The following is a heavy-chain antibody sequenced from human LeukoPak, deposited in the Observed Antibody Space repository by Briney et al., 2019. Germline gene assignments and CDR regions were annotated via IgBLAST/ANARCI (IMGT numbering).Heavy chain of an antibody. J-gene: IGHJ6*02. D-gene: IGHD1-1*01. CDR1: GYTFTGYY. CDR2: FDPEDGET. Sequence: ASVKVSCKASGYTFTGYYMHWVRQAPGKGLEWMGGFDPEDGETIYAQKFQGRVTMTEDASTDTAYMELSSLRSEDTAVYYCATAVRYYGMDVWGQGTTVTVSS. V-gene: IGHV1-24*01. CDR3: ATAVRYYGMDV.